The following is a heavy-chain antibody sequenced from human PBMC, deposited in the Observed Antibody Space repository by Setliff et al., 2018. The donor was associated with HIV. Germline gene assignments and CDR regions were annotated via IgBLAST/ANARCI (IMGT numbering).Heavy chain of an antibody. D-gene: IGHD3-22*01. Sequence: KVSCKASGYTFTRFGISWVRQMPGKGLEWMGTVYPGDFDSIYNESFQGHVTMSVDKATRTAYLEWSSLKASDTAIYYCARRKSEDSGYGPRYYDFWGQGTLVTVSS. CDR3: ARRKSEDSGYGPRYYDF. CDR2: VYPGDFDS. J-gene: IGHJ4*02. V-gene: IGHV5-51*01. CDR1: GYTFTRFG.